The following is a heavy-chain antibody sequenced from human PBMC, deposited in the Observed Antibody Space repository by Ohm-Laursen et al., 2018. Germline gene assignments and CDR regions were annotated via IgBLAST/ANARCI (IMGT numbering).Heavy chain of an antibody. CDR2: ITWNSGTI. D-gene: IGHD1-26*01. CDR1: GFTFDDYA. J-gene: IGHJ4*02. V-gene: IGHV3-9*01. CDR3: AKMVGAWDFFDY. Sequence: LSLTCAASGFTFDDYAMHWVRQAPGKGLEWVSGITWNSGTITYADSVKGRFTISRDNAKNSLYLQMNSLRAEDTALYYCAKMVGAWDFFDYWGQGTLITVSS.